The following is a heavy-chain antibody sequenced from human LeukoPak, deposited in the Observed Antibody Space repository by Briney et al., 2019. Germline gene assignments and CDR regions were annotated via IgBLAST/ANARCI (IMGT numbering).Heavy chain of an antibody. CDR1: GITFSIYW. J-gene: IGHJ4*02. Sequence: GGSLRLSCAASGITFSIYWMTWVRQAPGKGLEWVANIKPDGSDKYYVDSVKGRFTISRDNSKNSLYLETNSLRAEDTALYYCAGGGYTYGYDYWGQGTLVTVSS. V-gene: IGHV3-7*03. CDR3: AGGGYTYGYDY. CDR2: IKPDGSDK. D-gene: IGHD5-18*01.